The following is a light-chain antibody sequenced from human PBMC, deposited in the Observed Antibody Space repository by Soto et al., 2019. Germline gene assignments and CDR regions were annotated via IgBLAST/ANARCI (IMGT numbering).Light chain of an antibody. CDR1: QSITGY. CDR2: AAS. Sequence: DIQMTQSPSSLSASVGDRVTITCRASQSITGYFNWYQQKPGKAPKLLIYAASSLQSWVPSRFSGSGFGTDFTLTISSLQPEDFATYYCQSSYSIPITFGQGTRLEIK. V-gene: IGKV1-39*01. CDR3: QSSYSIPIT. J-gene: IGKJ5*01.